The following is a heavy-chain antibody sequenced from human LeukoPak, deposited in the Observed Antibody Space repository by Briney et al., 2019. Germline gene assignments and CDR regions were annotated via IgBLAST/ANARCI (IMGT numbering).Heavy chain of an antibody. V-gene: IGHV3-11*01. CDR1: GFTFSDYY. CDR2: ISSSGSTI. CDR3: ARFPAMGYSRGY. D-gene: IGHD5-18*01. Sequence: GGSLRLSCAASGFTFSDYYMSWLRQAPGKGLEWVSYISSSGSTISYADSVKGRFTISRDNAKNSLFLQMNSLRAEDTAVYYCARFPAMGYSRGYWGQGTLVTVSS. J-gene: IGHJ4*02.